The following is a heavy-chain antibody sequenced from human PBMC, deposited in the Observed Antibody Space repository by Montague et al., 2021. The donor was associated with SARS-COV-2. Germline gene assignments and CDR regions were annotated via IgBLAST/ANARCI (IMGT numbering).Heavy chain of an antibody. D-gene: IGHD2-2*01. Sequence: SETLSLTCICPVGCNSRCSRSWIRQPHVWRPQSIGYSTYSWGTNYNPSLKSRVTISVDTSKNHFTLRLSSVTAADTAVYYCANFRRTQLLFGTLYYGMDVWGQGTTVTVSS. CDR1: VGCNSRCS. CDR2: STYSWGT. J-gene: IGHJ6*02. CDR3: ANFRRTQLLFGTLYYGMDV. V-gene: IGHV4-59*01.